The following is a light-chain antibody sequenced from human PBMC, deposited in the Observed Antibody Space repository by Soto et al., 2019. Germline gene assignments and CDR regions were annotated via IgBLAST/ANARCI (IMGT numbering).Light chain of an antibody. CDR2: AAS. Sequence: AIQMTHSPSSLSASVGDRVTITCRASQGIRNDLGWYQQKPGKAPKLLIYAASTLQSGVPSRFSGSGSGTGFTLTISSLQPEDCATYYCLQDYNYPWTFGQGTKVDIK. CDR1: QGIRND. V-gene: IGKV1-6*01. J-gene: IGKJ1*01. CDR3: LQDYNYPWT.